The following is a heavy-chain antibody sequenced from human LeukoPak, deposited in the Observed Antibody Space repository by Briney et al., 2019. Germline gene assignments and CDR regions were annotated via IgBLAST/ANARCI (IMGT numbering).Heavy chain of an antibody. CDR1: GDSVSSKNGA. D-gene: IGHD6-19*01. V-gene: IGHV6-1*01. CDR2: TYYRSKWYD. J-gene: IGHJ5*01. Sequence: SQTLSLTCAISGDSVSSKNGAWNWIRQSPSRGLGWLGRTYYRSKWYDEYAYSVKGRVTISPDTSKTQFSLHVYSVTPEDTAVYYCARDLGTSGWYTFDFWGQGTLVTVSS. CDR3: ARDLGTSGWYTFDF.